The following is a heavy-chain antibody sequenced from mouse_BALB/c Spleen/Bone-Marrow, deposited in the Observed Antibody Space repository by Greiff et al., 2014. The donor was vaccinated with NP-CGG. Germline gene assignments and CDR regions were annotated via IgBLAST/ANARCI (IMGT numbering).Heavy chain of an antibody. J-gene: IGHJ4*01. D-gene: IGHD1-1*01. V-gene: IGHV1-5*01. CDR2: IYPGNGDT. Sequence: EVQLQQSGTVLARPGASVKMSCKASGYTFTSYWMHWVKQRPGQGLEWIGAIYPGNGDTSYNQKFKGKAKLTAVTSTSTAYMELSSLTNEDSAVYYCTRSYERYYAMDYWGQGTSVTVSS. CDR1: GYTFTSYW. CDR3: TRSYERYYAMDY.